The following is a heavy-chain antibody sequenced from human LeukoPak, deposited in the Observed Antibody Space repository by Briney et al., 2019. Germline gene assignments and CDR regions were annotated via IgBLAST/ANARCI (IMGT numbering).Heavy chain of an antibody. Sequence: GGSLRLSCAASGFTFSSYAMHWVRQAPGKGLEWVAVISYDGSNKYYADSVKGRFTISRDNSKNTLYLQMNSLRAEDTAVYYCVRVRGVGATFGAFDIWGQGTMVTVSS. D-gene: IGHD1-26*01. V-gene: IGHV3-30-3*01. CDR2: ISYDGSNK. J-gene: IGHJ3*02. CDR3: VRVRGVGATFGAFDI. CDR1: GFTFSSYA.